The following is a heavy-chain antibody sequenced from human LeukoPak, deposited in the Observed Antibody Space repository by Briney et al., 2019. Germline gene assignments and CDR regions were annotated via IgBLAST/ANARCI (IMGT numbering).Heavy chain of an antibody. V-gene: IGHV1-69*01. CDR1: GGTFSSYA. CDR2: IIPIFGTA. Sequence: ASVKVSCKASGGTFSSYAISWVRQAPGQGLEWMGGIIPIFGTANYAQKFQGGVTITADESTSTAYMELSSLRSEDTAVYYCRANLRDFDYWGQGTLVTVSS. D-gene: IGHD4/OR15-4a*01. CDR3: RANLRDFDY. J-gene: IGHJ4*02.